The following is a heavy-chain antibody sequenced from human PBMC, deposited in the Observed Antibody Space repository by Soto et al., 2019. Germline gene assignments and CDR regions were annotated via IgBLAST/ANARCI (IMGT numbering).Heavy chain of an antibody. CDR3: ARRIAAATGAFDI. V-gene: IGHV4-39*01. J-gene: IGHJ3*02. CDR2: IYYSGST. CDR1: GGSISSSSYY. D-gene: IGHD6-13*01. Sequence: SETLSLTCTVSGGSISSSSYYWGWIRQPPGKGLEWIGSIYYSGSTYYNPSLKSRVTISVDTSKNQFSLKLSSVTAADTAVYCCARRIAAATGAFDIWGQGTMVTVSS.